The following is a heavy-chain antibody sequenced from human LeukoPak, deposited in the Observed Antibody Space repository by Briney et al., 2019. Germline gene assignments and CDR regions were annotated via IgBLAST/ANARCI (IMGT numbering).Heavy chain of an antibody. Sequence: GASVKVSCKASGYTFTGYYMHWVRQAPGQGLEWLGWINPNSGNVHYAQNFQDRVTMTRDTSVSTAYMEVNSLRSDDTAVYYCAREGAAAEDVNWFDPWGQGTLVTVSS. CDR1: GYTFTGYY. V-gene: IGHV1-2*02. D-gene: IGHD6-25*01. CDR2: INPNSGNV. CDR3: AREGAAAEDVNWFDP. J-gene: IGHJ5*02.